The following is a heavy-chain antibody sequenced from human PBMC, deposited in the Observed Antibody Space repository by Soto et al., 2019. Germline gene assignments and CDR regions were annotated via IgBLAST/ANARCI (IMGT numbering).Heavy chain of an antibody. CDR1: GFTFDTYA. J-gene: IGHJ6*02. V-gene: IGHV3-23*01. CDR2: ITDVGDPT. Sequence: LRLSCAASGFTFDTYAMNWVRQAPGKCLEWVSTITDVGDPTYYADSVKGPFTISRDNSKNPLFLQMNSLRAEDTARYYCAKDRDIAYHLEGGFYYSGIDVWGQGTTVTVSS. D-gene: IGHD5-12*01. CDR3: AKDRDIAYHLEGGFYYSGIDV.